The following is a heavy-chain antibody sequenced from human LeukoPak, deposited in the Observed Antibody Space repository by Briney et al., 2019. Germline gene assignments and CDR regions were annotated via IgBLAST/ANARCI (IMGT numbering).Heavy chain of an antibody. V-gene: IGHV2-5*08. CDR2: IYWDDDK. D-gene: IGHD2-15*01. Sequence: TLSLTCTVSGGSISYYYWNWIRQPPGKGLEWLALIYWDDDKRYSPSLKSRLTITKDTSKNQVVLTMTNMDPVDTATYYCAHGDTHVWFDPWGQGTLVTVSS. J-gene: IGHJ5*02. CDR3: AHGDTHVWFDP. CDR1: GGSISYYYWN.